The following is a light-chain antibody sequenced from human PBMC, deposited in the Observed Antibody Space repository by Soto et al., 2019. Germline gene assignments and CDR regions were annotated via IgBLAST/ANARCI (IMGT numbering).Light chain of an antibody. V-gene: IGLV1-51*02. CDR1: SSNIGNNY. Sequence: QSVLKQPPSVSAAPGQKVTISCSGSSSNIGNNYVSWYQQLPGTAPKLLIYENNKRPSGIPDRFSGSKSGTSATLGITRLQTGDEADYYCGTWDSSLSAGGVFGTGTKVTVL. CDR3: GTWDSSLSAGGV. J-gene: IGLJ1*01. CDR2: ENN.